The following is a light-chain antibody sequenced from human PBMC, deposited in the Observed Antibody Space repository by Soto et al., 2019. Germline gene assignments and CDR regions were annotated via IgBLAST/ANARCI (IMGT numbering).Light chain of an antibody. CDR1: SIYVSGYNY. V-gene: IGLV2-14*01. J-gene: IGLJ2*01. CDR2: DVS. Sequence: QSALTQPASVSGSPGQSITISCTGTSIYVSGYNYVSRYQQHPGKAPKVMIYDVSNRPSGVSNRFSGSKSGNTASLTISGLQAEDDADYYCSSYTSSSTVVFGGGTKLNGL. CDR3: SSYTSSSTVV.